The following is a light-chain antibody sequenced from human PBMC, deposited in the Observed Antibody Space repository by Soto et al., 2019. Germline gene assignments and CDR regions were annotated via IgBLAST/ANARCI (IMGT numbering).Light chain of an antibody. CDR1: LNIYFKSNNRNY. J-gene: IGKJ4*01. Sequence: DIVMTQSPDSLRVSLGERATISCTSSLNIYFKSNNRNYLAWYQQKTGQPPKLLVYWASTRGSGVPDRFTGSGSRTSFPLTLDNVPPCEVAVLYWPQYFCTPLTFGGGTRVDIK. CDR2: WAS. CDR3: PQYFCTPLT. V-gene: IGKV4-1*01.